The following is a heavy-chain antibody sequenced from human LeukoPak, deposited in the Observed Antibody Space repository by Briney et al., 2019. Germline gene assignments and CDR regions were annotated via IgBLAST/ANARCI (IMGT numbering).Heavy chain of an antibody. CDR2: MNPNSGNT. D-gene: IGHD6-19*01. CDR3: ARVRPRWRLIAVAVVLDY. V-gene: IGHV1-8*01. CDR1: GYTFTSYD. Sequence: ASVKVSCKASGYTFTSYDINWVRQATGQGLEWMGWMNPNSGNTGYAQKFQGRVTMTRNTSISTAYMELSSLRSEDTAVYYCARVRPRWRLIAVAVVLDYWGQGTLVTVPS. J-gene: IGHJ4*02.